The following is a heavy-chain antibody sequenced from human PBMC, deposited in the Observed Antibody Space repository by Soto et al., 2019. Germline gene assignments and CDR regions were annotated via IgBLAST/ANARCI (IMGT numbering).Heavy chain of an antibody. Sequence: QVQLVQSGAEVKKPGASVKVSCKASGYTFTSYDINWVRQATGQGLEWMGWMNPNSGNTGYAQKFQGRVTMTRNTSISTAYMELSSLRSEDTAVYYCASGAGTTTKNGTGGWFDPWGQGTLVTVSS. CDR2: MNPNSGNT. J-gene: IGHJ5*02. CDR1: GYTFTSYD. V-gene: IGHV1-8*01. CDR3: ASGAGTTTKNGTGGWFDP. D-gene: IGHD1-1*01.